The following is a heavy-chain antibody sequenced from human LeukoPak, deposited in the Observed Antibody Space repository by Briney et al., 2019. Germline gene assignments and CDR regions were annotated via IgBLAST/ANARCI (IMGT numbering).Heavy chain of an antibody. V-gene: IGHV3-15*01. J-gene: IGHJ4*02. CDR2: IKSKTDGGTT. Sequence: GSLRLSCAASGFTFRNVWISWVRQAPGKGLELVGRIKSKTDGGTTDYAAPVKGRFTISRDDSKNTLNLQMNSLKTEDTAVYYCTPSIAVAGSLDYWGQGTLVTVSS. CDR1: GFTFRNVW. CDR3: TPSIAVAGSLDY. D-gene: IGHD6-19*01.